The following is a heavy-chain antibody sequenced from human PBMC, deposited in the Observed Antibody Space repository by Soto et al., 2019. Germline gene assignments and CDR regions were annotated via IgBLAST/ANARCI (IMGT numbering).Heavy chain of an antibody. D-gene: IGHD4-17*01. V-gene: IGHV4-31*03. J-gene: IGHJ6*02. CDR1: GGSISSGGYY. CDR2: IYYSGST. CDR3: ASSGVTTPKYYYGMDV. Sequence: SETLSLTCTVSGGSISSGGYYWSWIRQHPGKGLEWIGYIYYSGSTYYNPSLKSRVTISVDTSKNQFSLKLSSVTAADTAVYYCASSGVTTPKYYYGMDVWGQGTTVTVSS.